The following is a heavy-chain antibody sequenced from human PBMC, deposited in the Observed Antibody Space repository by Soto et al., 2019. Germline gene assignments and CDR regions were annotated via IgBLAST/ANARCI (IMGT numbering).Heavy chain of an antibody. CDR2: FDPEDGET. CDR1: GYTLTELS. D-gene: IGHD3-22*01. V-gene: IGHV1-24*01. CDR3: ATDPYYYDSSGYLY. J-gene: IGHJ4*02. Sequence: GASVKVSCKVPGYTLTELSMHWVRQAPGKGLEWMGGFDPEDGETIYAQKFQGRVTMTEDTSTDTAYMELSSLRSEDTAVYYCATDPYYYDSSGYLYWGQGTLVTVSS.